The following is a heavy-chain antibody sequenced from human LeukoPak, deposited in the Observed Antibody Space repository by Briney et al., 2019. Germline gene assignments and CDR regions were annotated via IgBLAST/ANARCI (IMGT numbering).Heavy chain of an antibody. Sequence: ASVEVSCKASGYTFTGYYMHWVRQAPGQGLEWMGWINPNSGGTNYAQKFQGRVTMTRDTSISTAYMELSRLRSDDTAVYYCARGVARYYYDSSGYYLYWGQGTLVTVSS. V-gene: IGHV1-2*02. J-gene: IGHJ4*02. CDR1: GYTFTGYY. D-gene: IGHD3-22*01. CDR3: ARGVARYYYDSSGYYLY. CDR2: INPNSGGT.